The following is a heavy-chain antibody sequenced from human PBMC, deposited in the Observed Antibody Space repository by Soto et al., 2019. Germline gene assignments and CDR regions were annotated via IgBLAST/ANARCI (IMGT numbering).Heavy chain of an antibody. CDR1: GFTFSSYG. V-gene: IGHV3-30*18. CDR3: AKGRGNYWAIDS. Sequence: QVQLVESGGGVVQPGRSLRLSWAASGFTFSSYGMHWVRQAPGKGLEWVAVILSDGNNKFYADSVKGRFTISRDNSKNTLYLHMDSLRVEDTDVYYCAKGRGNYWAIDSWGQGTLVTVSS. D-gene: IGHD1-7*01. CDR2: ILSDGNNK. J-gene: IGHJ4*02.